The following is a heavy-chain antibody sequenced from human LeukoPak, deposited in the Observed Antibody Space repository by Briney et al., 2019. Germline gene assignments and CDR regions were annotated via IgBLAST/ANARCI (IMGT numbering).Heavy chain of an antibody. CDR1: GGSISSGDYY. CDR2: IYYSGTT. V-gene: IGHV4-30-4*01. J-gene: IGHJ5*02. Sequence: SETLSLTCTVSGGSISSGDYYWSWIRQPPGKGLEWIGYIYYSGTTYYNPSLKSRVTISVDTSKNQFSLKLSSVTAADTAVYYCAREYRGYSGYDYWGNWFDRWGQGTLVTVSS. CDR3: AREYRGYSGYDYWGNWFDR. D-gene: IGHD5-12*01.